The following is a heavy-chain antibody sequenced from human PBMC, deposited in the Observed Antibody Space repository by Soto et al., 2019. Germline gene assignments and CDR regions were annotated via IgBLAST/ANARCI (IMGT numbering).Heavy chain of an antibody. CDR2: INPNSGGT. V-gene: IGHV1-2*04. CDR1: GYTFTGYY. D-gene: IGHD4-17*01. Sequence: ASVKVSCKASGYTFTGYYMHWVRQAPGQGLEWMGWINPNSGGTNYAQKFQGWVTMTRDTSISTAYMELSRLRSDDKAVYYCARELTVTTFSNYYYYMDVWGKGTTVTVSS. CDR3: ARELTVTTFSNYYYYMDV. J-gene: IGHJ6*03.